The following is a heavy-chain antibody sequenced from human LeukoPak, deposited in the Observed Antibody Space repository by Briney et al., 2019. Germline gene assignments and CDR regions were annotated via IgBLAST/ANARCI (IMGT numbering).Heavy chain of an antibody. V-gene: IGHV1-46*01. CDR3: ARVKTCGGDCYYFHF. CDR1: GYTFSSNF. J-gene: IGHJ4*02. Sequence: ASVWVSCEASGYTFSSNFIHCVREAPGQGVESVGIINPGGGGTSCAPKFQGRVTMNRDTSTTTVYMELSSLRSEDTAVYFCARVKTCGGDCYYFHFWGQGTLVIVS. D-gene: IGHD2-21*02. CDR2: INPGGGGT.